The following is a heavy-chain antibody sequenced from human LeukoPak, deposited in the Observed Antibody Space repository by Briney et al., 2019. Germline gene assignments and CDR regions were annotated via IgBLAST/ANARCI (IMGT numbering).Heavy chain of an antibody. D-gene: IGHD4-17*01. CDR2: MNPNSGNT. CDR1: GYTFTSYD. Sequence: GASVKVSCKASGYTFTSYDINWVRQATGQGFEWMGWMNPNSGNTGYAQKFQGRVTITRNTSISTAYMELSSLRSEDTAVYYCARTPGKLRYNWFDPWGQGTLVTVSS. J-gene: IGHJ5*02. V-gene: IGHV1-8*03. CDR3: ARTPGKLRYNWFDP.